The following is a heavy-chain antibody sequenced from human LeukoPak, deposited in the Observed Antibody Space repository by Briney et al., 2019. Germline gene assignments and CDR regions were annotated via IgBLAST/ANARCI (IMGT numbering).Heavy chain of an antibody. Sequence: GGSLRLSCAASGFTFSTYSMNWVRQAPGKGLEWVSHISGGSSSIYYADSVKGRFTISRDNAKNSLYLQMNSLRDEDTAVYYCARASVGATSRRAFDIWGQGTMVTVSS. CDR1: GFTFSTYS. V-gene: IGHV3-48*02. CDR2: ISGGSSSI. D-gene: IGHD1-26*01. CDR3: ARASVGATSRRAFDI. J-gene: IGHJ3*02.